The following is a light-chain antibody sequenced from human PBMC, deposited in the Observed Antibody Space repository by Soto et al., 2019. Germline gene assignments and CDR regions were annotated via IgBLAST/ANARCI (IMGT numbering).Light chain of an antibody. CDR3: QQYNNWPPWT. CDR1: QSVSSN. J-gene: IGKJ1*01. Sequence: EIVMTQSPATLSVSPGERATLSCRASQSVSSNLAWNQQKPGQAPRLLSYGASTRATGIPARFSGSGSGTEFTLTISSLQSEDFAVYYCQQYNNWPPWTFGQGTKVEIK. CDR2: GAS. V-gene: IGKV3-15*01.